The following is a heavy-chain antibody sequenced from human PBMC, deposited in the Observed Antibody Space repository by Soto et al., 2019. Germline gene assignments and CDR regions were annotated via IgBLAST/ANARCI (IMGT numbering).Heavy chain of an antibody. CDR3: ASSLRRSSWNLDYYYGLDV. CDR2: ISRSSSTM. V-gene: IGHV3-48*01. CDR1: GFTFSSHP. Sequence: GGSLRLSCAASGFTFSSHPMNWVRQAPGKGLEWVSYISRSSSTMYYADSVKGRFTISRDNAKNSVYLQMNSLRAEDTAVYYCASSLRRSSWNLDYYYGLDVWGQGTTVTVSS. J-gene: IGHJ6*02. D-gene: IGHD6-13*01.